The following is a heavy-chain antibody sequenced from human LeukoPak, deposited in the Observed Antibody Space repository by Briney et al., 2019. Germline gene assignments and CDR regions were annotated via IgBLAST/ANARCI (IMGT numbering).Heavy chain of an antibody. CDR1: GFTFSSYW. D-gene: IGHD3-22*01. V-gene: IGHV3-74*01. CDR3: ARDPRVIVVPTLGYWFDP. J-gene: IGHJ5*02. CDR2: INSDGSST. Sequence: GGSLRLSCVASGFTFSSYWMHWVRQAPGKGLVWVSRINSDGSSTSYADSVKGRFTISRDNAKNTLYLQMNSLRAEDTAVYYCARDPRVIVVPTLGYWFDPWGQGTLVTVSS.